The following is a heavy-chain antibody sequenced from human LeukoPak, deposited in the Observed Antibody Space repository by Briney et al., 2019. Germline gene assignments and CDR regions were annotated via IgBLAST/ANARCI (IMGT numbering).Heavy chain of an antibody. J-gene: IGHJ4*01. Sequence: SETLSLTCAVSGYSIDSGYYWGWIRQSPGKGLEWVGSIYRFGNTYYNPSLKSRVTISVDTSKNRFSLRLTSVTAADTALYYCARVVDNSSSGKNFFDFWGHGTLVIVSS. CDR2: IYRFGNT. V-gene: IGHV4-38-2*01. D-gene: IGHD6-6*01. CDR3: ARVVDNSSSGKNFFDF. CDR1: GYSIDSGYY.